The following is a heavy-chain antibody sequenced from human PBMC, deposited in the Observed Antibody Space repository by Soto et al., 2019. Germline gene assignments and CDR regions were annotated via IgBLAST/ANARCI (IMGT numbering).Heavy chain of an antibody. CDR3: TTASIVGATYYYYYGMGV. CDR2: IKSKTDGGTT. V-gene: IGHV3-15*07. Sequence: PGGSLRLSCAASGFTFSNAWMSWVRQAPGKGLEWVGRIKSKTDGGTTDYAAPVKGRFTISRDDSKNTLYLQMNSLKTEDTAVYYCTTASIVGATYYYYYGMGVWGQGTTVTVSS. D-gene: IGHD1-26*01. J-gene: IGHJ6*02. CDR1: GFTFSNAW.